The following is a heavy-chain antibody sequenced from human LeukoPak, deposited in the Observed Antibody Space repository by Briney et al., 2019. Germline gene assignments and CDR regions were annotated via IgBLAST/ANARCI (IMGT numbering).Heavy chain of an antibody. J-gene: IGHJ4*02. CDR2: IYSGGDT. Sequence: GGSLRLSCVVSGITFSGYSMIWVRQAPGKGLEWVSIIYSGGDTYYADSVKGRFTISRDNSKNTLYLQMNSLRAEDTAVYYCTSGLIHLDYFDYWGQGTLVTVSS. D-gene: IGHD2-8*01. CDR1: GITFSGYS. V-gene: IGHV3-66*01. CDR3: TSGLIHLDYFDY.